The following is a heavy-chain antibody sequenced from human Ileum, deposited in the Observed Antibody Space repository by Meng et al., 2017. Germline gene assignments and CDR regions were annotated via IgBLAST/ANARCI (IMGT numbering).Heavy chain of an antibody. CDR3: ARDGGGLGY. CDR1: GFSFSSYW. Sequence: GESLKISCAASGFSFSSYWMHWVRQAPGKGLVWVSRIKSDGTSTTYADSVEGRFTIFRDNAKNTLFLQMNSLRTEDTAVYYCARDGGGLGYWGQGTLVTVSS. J-gene: IGHJ4*02. CDR2: IKSDGTST. D-gene: IGHD3-16*01. V-gene: IGHV3-74*01.